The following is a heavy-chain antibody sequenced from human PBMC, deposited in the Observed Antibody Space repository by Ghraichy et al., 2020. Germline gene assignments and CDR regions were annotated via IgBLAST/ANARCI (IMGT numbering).Heavy chain of an antibody. V-gene: IGHV4-4*07. CDR2: IYTSGST. CDR1: GGSISSYY. J-gene: IGHJ4*02. CDR3: ARGYGKWELQFDY. D-gene: IGHD1-26*01. Sequence: SQTLSLTCTVSGGSISSYYCSWIRQPAGKGLEWIGRIYTSGSTNYNPSLKSRVTMSVDTSKNQFSLKLSSVTAADTAVYYCARGYGKWELQFDYWGQGTLVTVSS.